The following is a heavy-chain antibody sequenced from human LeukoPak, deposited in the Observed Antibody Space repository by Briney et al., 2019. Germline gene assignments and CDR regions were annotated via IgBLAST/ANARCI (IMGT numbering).Heavy chain of an antibody. J-gene: IGHJ4*02. Sequence: GASVKVSCKASGYTFTSYYMHWVRQAPGQGLEWMGIINPSGGSTSYAQKFQGRVTMTRGTSTSTVYMELSSLRSEDTAVYYCAREGHIVVVTASDPYYLDYWGQGTLVTVSS. CDR3: AREGHIVVVTASDPYYLDY. CDR1: GYTFTSYY. CDR2: INPSGGST. D-gene: IGHD2-21*02. V-gene: IGHV1-46*01.